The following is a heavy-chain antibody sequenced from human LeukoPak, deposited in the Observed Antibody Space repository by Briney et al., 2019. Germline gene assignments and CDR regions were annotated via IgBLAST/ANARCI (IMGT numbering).Heavy chain of an antibody. CDR3: LAGYYYYYMDV. Sequence: GGSLRLSCAASGFAFSNYWLHWVRQAPGKGLEWVARINTHGSSTNYADSVKGRFTISRDNAKNTLYPQMTSLSAEDTAVYYALAGYYYYYMDVWGKGITVTVSS. CDR1: GFAFSNYW. D-gene: IGHD3-16*01. J-gene: IGHJ6*03. CDR2: INTHGSST. V-gene: IGHV3-74*01.